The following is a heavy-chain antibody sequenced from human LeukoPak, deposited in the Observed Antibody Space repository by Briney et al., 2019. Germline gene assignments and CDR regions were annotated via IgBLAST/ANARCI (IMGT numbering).Heavy chain of an antibody. Sequence: PGGSLRLSCAASGFTVSTNYMSWVRQAPGKGLEWVSVIYSGGSTYYADSVKGRFTISRDNSKNTVYLQMNSLRAEDTAVYYCARDHNCGGDCYSAMDVWGKGITVTVSS. CDR2: IYSGGST. CDR3: ARDHNCGGDCYSAMDV. D-gene: IGHD2-21*02. V-gene: IGHV3-53*01. CDR1: GFTVSTNY. J-gene: IGHJ6*04.